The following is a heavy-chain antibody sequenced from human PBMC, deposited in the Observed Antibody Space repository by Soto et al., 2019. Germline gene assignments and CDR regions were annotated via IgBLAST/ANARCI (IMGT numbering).Heavy chain of an antibody. CDR1: GGTFSSYA. CDR3: ARGGYCSGGSCSYYYYGMDV. Sequence: QVQLVQSGAEVKKLGSSVKVSCKASGGTFSSYAISWVRQAPGQGLEWMGGIIPIFGTANYAQKFQGRVTITADESTSTAYMELSSLRSEDTAVYYCARGGYCSGGSCSYYYYGMDVWGQGTTVTVSS. V-gene: IGHV1-69*12. D-gene: IGHD2-15*01. J-gene: IGHJ6*02. CDR2: IIPIFGTA.